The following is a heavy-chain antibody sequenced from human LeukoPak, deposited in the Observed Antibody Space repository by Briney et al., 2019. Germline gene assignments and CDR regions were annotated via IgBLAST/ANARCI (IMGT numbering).Heavy chain of an antibody. CDR3: ARACSRKLLWFGKNDAFDI. CDR2: IYTSGST. D-gene: IGHD3-10*01. J-gene: IGHJ3*02. V-gene: IGHV4-4*07. CDR1: GGSISSYY. Sequence: SETLSLTCTVSGGSISSYYWSWIRQPAGKGLEWIGRIYTSGSTNYNPSLKSRVTMSVDTSKNQFSLKLSSVTAADTAVYYCARACSRKLLWFGKNDAFDIWGQGTMVTVSS.